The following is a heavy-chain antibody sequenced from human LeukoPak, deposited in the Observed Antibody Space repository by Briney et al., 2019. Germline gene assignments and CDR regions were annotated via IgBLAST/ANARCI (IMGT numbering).Heavy chain of an antibody. CDR2: ISGSGGST. CDR1: GFTFSSYA. J-gene: IGHJ6*02. CDR3: AKDRGRILEWLIIGIDYYYGMDV. V-gene: IGHV3-23*01. D-gene: IGHD3-3*01. Sequence: GGSLRLSCAASGFTFSSYAMSWVRQAPGKGLEWVSAISGSGGSTYYADSVKGRFTISRDNSKNTLYLQMNSLRAEDTAVYYCAKDRGRILEWLIIGIDYYYGMDVWGQGTTVTVSS.